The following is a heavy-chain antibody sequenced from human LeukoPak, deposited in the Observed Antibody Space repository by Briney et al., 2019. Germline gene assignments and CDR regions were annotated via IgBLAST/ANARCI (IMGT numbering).Heavy chain of an antibody. J-gene: IGHJ5*02. CDR1: GGSITSGTFY. V-gene: IGHV4-39*07. D-gene: IGHD5/OR15-5a*01. CDR3: ARAGILSTGDYFDP. CDR2: IHHSGST. Sequence: SETLSLTCTVSGGSITSGTFYWGWTRQPPGKGLEWIGTIHHSGSTSSNPALQSRVTISVDTSNNQYFLRLSSVTAADTAVYYCARAGILSTGDYFDPWGQGTLVTVSS.